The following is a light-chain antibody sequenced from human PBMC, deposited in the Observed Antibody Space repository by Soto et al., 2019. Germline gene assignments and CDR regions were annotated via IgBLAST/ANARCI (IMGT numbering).Light chain of an antibody. CDR3: NSYTSRSTV. CDR1: SSDVGGYNY. Sequence: QSALTQPASVSGSPGQSITISCTGTSSDVGGYNYVSWYQQNPGKAPKLMIYEVSNRPSGVSNRFSGSKFDNTASLTISGLQAEDEADYYCNSYTSRSTVFGTGTKVTVL. V-gene: IGLV2-14*01. J-gene: IGLJ1*01. CDR2: EVS.